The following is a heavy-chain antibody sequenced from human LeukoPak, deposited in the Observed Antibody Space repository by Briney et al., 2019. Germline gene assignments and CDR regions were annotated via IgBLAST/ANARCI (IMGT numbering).Heavy chain of an antibody. CDR3: ARHSNYGIWFDP. CDR2: IYYSGST. D-gene: IGHD4-11*01. CDR1: GGTISSYY. V-gene: IGHV4-59*08. J-gene: IGHJ5*02. Sequence: SETLSLTCIVSGGTISSYYWSWIRQPPGKGLEWIGYIYYSGSTNYNPSLKSRVTISVDTSKNQFSLKLSSVTAADTAVYYCARHSNYGIWFDPWGQGTLVTVSS.